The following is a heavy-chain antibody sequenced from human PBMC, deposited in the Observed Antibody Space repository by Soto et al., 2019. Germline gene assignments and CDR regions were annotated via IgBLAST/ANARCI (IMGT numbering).Heavy chain of an antibody. D-gene: IGHD5-18*01. V-gene: IGHV1-69*06. CDR2: IIPIFGTA. CDR3: ARDKTRSRDTAMVEPTDNSGMDV. Sequence: SVKVSCKASGGTFSSYAISWVRQAPGQGLEWMGGIIPIFGTANYAQKFQVRVTITADKSTSTAYMELSSLRYEDTAVYYCARDKTRSRDTAMVEPTDNSGMDVWGQGTTVTASS. J-gene: IGHJ6*02. CDR1: GGTFSSYA.